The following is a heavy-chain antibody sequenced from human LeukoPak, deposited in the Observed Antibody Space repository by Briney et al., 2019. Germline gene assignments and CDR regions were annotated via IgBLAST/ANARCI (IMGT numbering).Heavy chain of an antibody. CDR2: IKQDGSEK. CDR3: ARGYDSGSYYNLYYFDY. J-gene: IGHJ4*02. CDR1: GFTFSSYW. D-gene: IGHD3-10*01. Sequence: PGGSLRLSCAASGFTFSSYWMSWVRQAPGKGLEWVANIKQDGSEKYYVDSVKGRFTISRDNSKNTLYLQMNSLRAEDTAVYYCARGYDSGSYYNLYYFDYWGQGILVTVSS. V-gene: IGHV3-7*01.